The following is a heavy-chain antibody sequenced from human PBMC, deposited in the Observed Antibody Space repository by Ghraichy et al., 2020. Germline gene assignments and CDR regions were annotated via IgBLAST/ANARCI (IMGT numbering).Heavy chain of an antibody. Sequence: SETLSLTCTVSGGSISSGGYYWSWIRQHPGKGLEWIGYIYYSGSTYYNPSLKSRVTISVDTSKNQFSLKLSSVTAADKAVYYWAIAMAEGYCSSTSCYTHGVDDWGQGTLVTVSS. V-gene: IGHV4-31*03. D-gene: IGHD2-2*02. J-gene: IGHJ4*02. CDR2: IYYSGST. CDR1: GGSISSGGYY. CDR3: AIAMAEGYCSSTSCYTHGVDD.